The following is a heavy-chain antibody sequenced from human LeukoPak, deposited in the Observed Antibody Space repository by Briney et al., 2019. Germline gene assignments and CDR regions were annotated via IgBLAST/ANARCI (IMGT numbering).Heavy chain of an antibody. J-gene: IGHJ6*03. D-gene: IGHD3-16*01. CDR1: GYSISSGYY. CDR3: ARVWGRMRYLYYYMDV. V-gene: IGHV4-38-2*02. CDR2: IYHSGST. Sequence: SETLSLTCTVSGYSISSGYYWGWIRQPPGKGLEWIGSIYHSGSTYCNPSLKSRVTISVDTSKNQFSLKLSSVTAADTAVYYCARVWGRMRYLYYYMDVWGKGTTVTVSS.